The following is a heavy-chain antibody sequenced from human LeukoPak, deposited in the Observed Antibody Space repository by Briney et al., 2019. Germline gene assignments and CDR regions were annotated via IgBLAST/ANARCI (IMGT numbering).Heavy chain of an antibody. D-gene: IGHD3-10*01. Sequence: GSLRLSCAASGFTFSSYAMSWVRQAPGKGLEWASAISGNGGSTYYADSVKGRFTISRDNSKNTLYLQMNSLRAEDTAVYYCAKDYPSDRGVIITGANDYWGQGTLVTVSS. CDR1: GFTFSSYA. CDR3: AKDYPSDRGVIITGANDY. V-gene: IGHV3-23*01. J-gene: IGHJ4*02. CDR2: ISGNGGST.